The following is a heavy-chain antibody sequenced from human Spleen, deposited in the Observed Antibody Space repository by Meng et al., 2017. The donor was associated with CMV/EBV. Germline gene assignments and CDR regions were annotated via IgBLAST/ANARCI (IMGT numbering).Heavy chain of an antibody. V-gene: IGHV3-30*02. CDR3: AKDKAAARSDHNYYYYGMDV. D-gene: IGHD6-6*01. CDR2: IRYDGSNK. J-gene: IGHJ6*02. Sequence: GESLKISCAASGFTFSSYGMHWVRQAPGKGLEWVAFIRYDGSNKYYADSVKGRFTISRDNSNNTLYLQMNSLRAEDTAVYYCAKDKAAARSDHNYYYYGMDVWGQGTTVTVSS. CDR1: GFTFSSYG.